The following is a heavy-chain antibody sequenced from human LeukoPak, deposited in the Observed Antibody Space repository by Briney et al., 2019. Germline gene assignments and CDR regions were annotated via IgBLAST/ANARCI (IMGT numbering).Heavy chain of an antibody. V-gene: IGHV4-39*01. D-gene: IGHD1-26*01. Sequence: SETLSLTCTVSGVSISSSSYYWGWIRQPPGKGLEWIGSIYYSGSTYYNPSLKSRVTISVDTSKNQFSLKLSSVTAADTAVYYCARRAKEQWEPPKSYYMNYYYYMDVWGKGTTVTISS. CDR1: GVSISSSSYY. J-gene: IGHJ6*03. CDR3: ARRAKEQWEPPKSYYMNYYYYMDV. CDR2: IYYSGST.